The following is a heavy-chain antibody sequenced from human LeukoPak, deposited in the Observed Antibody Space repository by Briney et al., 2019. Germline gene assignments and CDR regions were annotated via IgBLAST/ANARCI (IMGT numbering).Heavy chain of an antibody. CDR2: ISSSSIR. CDR1: GFTFSSYS. D-gene: IGHD3-10*02. CDR3: AELGITMIGGV. V-gene: IGHV3-48*01. Sequence: GGSLRLSCAASGFTFSSYSMNWVRQAPGKGLEWVLYISSSSIRYYADSVKGRFTISRDNAKNSLYLQMNSLRAEDTAVYYCAELGITMIGGVWGKGTTVTVSS. J-gene: IGHJ6*04.